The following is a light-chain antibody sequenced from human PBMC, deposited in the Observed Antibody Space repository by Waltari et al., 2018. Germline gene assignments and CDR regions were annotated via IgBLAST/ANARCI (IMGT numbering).Light chain of an antibody. Sequence: SYELTQPSSVSVSPGQTARITCSGDVLTQNYVRWFRQKPGQAPVLVIYKDRERPSGIPERFSGSSSGTTVTLTITGAQVDDEADYYCYATADKIHGIFGGGTKLTVL. CDR2: KDR. CDR3: YATADKIHGI. V-gene: IGLV3-27*01. CDR1: VLTQNY. J-gene: IGLJ2*01.